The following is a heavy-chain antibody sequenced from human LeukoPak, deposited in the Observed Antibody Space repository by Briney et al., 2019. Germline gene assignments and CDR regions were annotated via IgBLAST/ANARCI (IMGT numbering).Heavy chain of an antibody. J-gene: IGHJ6*03. CDR3: ARGRGPPNTNRDFYYYYYMDV. CDR2: INAANGHT. D-gene: IGHD3-10*01. Sequence: VASVKVSCKASGYTFTNYAIHWVRQAPGQRFEWMGWINAANGHTKYSQEFQDRITITRDTSATTAYMELSNLRSEDMALYYCARGRGPPNTNRDFYYYYYMDVWGTGTTVTVSS. CDR1: GYTFTNYA. V-gene: IGHV1-3*03.